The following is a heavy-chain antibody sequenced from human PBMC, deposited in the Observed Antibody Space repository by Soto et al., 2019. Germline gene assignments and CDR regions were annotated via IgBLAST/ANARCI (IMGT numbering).Heavy chain of an antibody. CDR3: AKPSYGDYVLPGY. D-gene: IGHD4-17*01. J-gene: IGHJ4*02. CDR1: GFTFSSYG. CDR2: ISYDGSNK. V-gene: IGHV3-30*18. Sequence: QVQLVESGGGVVQPGRSLRLSCAASGFTFSSYGMHRVRQAPGKGLEWVAVISYDGSNKYYADSVKGRFTISRDNSKNTLYLQMNSLRAEDTAVYYCAKPSYGDYVLPGYWGQGTLVTVSS.